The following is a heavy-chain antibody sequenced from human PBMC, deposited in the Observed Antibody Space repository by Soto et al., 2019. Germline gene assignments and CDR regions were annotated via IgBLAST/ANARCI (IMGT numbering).Heavy chain of an antibody. V-gene: IGHV3-21*01. Sequence: WGSLRLSCISSGFTFRTYTMNWVRQAPGKGLEWVSGIRGFSPYTFYAESVKGRFTISRDNAKNSLYLQMNRLRAEDTAVYYCARDRGYDAHDYYHNAMDVWGQGTTVTVSS. CDR3: ARDRGYDAHDYYHNAMDV. CDR2: IRGFSPYT. CDR1: GFTFRTYT. J-gene: IGHJ6*01. D-gene: IGHD5-12*01.